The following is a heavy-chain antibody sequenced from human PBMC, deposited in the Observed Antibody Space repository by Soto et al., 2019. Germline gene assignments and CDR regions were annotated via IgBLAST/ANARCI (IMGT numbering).Heavy chain of an antibody. CDR2: IIPLTETP. Sequence: QVQVVQSGAEVKKPGSSVKVSCKASGGTFSNYAISWVRQAPGHGLEWVGGIIPLTETPVYAQTVQGRLTITADEFTSAAYMELSSLRSDDTAVYYCAIGIKSSSTCDLWGQGTLVTVSS. CDR1: GGTFSNYA. J-gene: IGHJ4*02. V-gene: IGHV1-69*01. D-gene: IGHD6-6*01. CDR3: AIGIKSSSTCDL.